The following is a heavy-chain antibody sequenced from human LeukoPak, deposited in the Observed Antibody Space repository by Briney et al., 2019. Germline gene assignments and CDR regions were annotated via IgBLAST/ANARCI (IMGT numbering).Heavy chain of an antibody. CDR3: AREKYGDYYFDY. D-gene: IGHD4-17*01. Sequence: GGSLRLSCAASGFTFSSYSMNWVRQAPGKGLEWVSSISSTSNYIYYADSVKGRFTISRDNAKYSLYLQMNSLRAEDTAVYYCAREKYGDYYFDYWGQGTLVTVSS. CDR2: ISSTSNYI. J-gene: IGHJ4*02. CDR1: GFTFSSYS. V-gene: IGHV3-21*01.